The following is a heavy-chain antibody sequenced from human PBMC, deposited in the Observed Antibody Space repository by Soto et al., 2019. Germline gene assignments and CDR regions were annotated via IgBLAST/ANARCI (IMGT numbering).Heavy chain of an antibody. CDR1: NYNFTNYA. J-gene: IGHJ5*02. V-gene: IGHV1-18*01. Sequence: ASVKVSCKTSNYNFTNYAITWVRQAPGQGLEWVGWISTYNGNTKSAQNLQGRVTMTTDTSTATAYMDLRALRSDYTAIYYCARMISSAADRWGQGALVTVSS. D-gene: IGHD6-13*01. CDR3: ARMISSAADR. CDR2: ISTYNGNT.